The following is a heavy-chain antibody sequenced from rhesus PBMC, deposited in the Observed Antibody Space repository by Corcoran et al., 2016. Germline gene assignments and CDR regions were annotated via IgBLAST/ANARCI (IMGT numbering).Heavy chain of an antibody. D-gene: IGHD2-39*01. Sequence: QLQLQESGPGLVKPSETLSLTCAVSGGSISDSYRWSWIRQPPGKGLEWIGYIYGSSTSTNYNPSLKSRVTISKATSKNQFSLKLSSVTAADTAVYYCARGSRYFDYWGQGVLVTVSS. CDR1: GGSISDSYR. CDR3: ARGSRYFDY. J-gene: IGHJ4*01. V-gene: IGHV4S10*01. CDR2: IYGSSTST.